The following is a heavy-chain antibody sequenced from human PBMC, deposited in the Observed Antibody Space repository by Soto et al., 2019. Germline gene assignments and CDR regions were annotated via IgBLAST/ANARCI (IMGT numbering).Heavy chain of an antibody. CDR1: GFTFSSYA. CDR2: ITGSGHST. J-gene: IGHJ6*02. CDR3: AKASGSGNDYYYGMDV. V-gene: IGHV3-23*01. D-gene: IGHD3-10*01. Sequence: GGSLRLSCAASGFTFSSYAMSWVRQAPRKGLEWVSAITGSGHSTYYADSVKGRFTISRDNSKNTLYLQMNSLRAEDTALYYCAKASGSGNDYYYGMDVWGQGTTVTVSS.